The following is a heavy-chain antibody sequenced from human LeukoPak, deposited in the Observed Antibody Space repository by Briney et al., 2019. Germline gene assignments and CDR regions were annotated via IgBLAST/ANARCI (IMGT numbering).Heavy chain of an antibody. CDR3: ARDRTPYSGSYNNAFGI. Sequence: ASVKVSCKASGGTFSSYAISWVRQAPGQGLEWMGGIIPIFGTANYAQKFQGRVTITADKSTSTAYMELSSLRSEDTAVYYCARDRTPYSGSYNNAFGIWGQGTMVTVSS. CDR1: GGTFSSYA. D-gene: IGHD1-26*01. CDR2: IIPIFGTA. V-gene: IGHV1-69*06. J-gene: IGHJ3*02.